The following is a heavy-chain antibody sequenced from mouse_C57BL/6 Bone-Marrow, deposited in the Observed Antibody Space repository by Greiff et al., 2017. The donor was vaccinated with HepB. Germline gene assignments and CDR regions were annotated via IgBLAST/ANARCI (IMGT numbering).Heavy chain of an antibody. V-gene: IGHV1-64*01. CDR1: GYTFTSYW. CDR3: ARFTITTVVATDYWYFDV. D-gene: IGHD1-1*01. Sequence: QVQLQQPGAEMVKPGASVKLSCKASGYTFTSYWMHWVKQRPGQGLEWIGMIHPNSGSTNYNEKFKSKATLTVDKSSSTAYMQLSSLTSEDSAVYYCARFTITTVVATDYWYFDVWGTGTTVTVSS. J-gene: IGHJ1*03. CDR2: IHPNSGST.